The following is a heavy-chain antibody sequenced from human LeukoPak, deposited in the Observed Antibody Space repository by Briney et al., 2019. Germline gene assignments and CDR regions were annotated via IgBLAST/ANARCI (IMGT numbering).Heavy chain of an antibody. Sequence: PSETLSLTCTVSGGSISSSSYYWGWIRQPPGKGLEWIGSIYYSGSTYYNPSLKSRVTISVDTSKNQFSLKLSSVTAADTAVYYCARSRREYYYDSSGYYHEPFDYWGQGTLVTVSS. V-gene: IGHV4-39*07. CDR3: ARSRREYYYDSSGYYHEPFDY. CDR2: IYYSGST. D-gene: IGHD3-22*01. J-gene: IGHJ4*02. CDR1: GGSISSSSYY.